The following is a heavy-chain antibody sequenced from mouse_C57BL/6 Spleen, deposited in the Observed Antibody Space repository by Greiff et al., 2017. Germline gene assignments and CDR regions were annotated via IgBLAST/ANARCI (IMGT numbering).Heavy chain of an antibody. J-gene: IGHJ4*01. V-gene: IGHV5-9-1*02. Sequence: EVKLVESGEGLVKPGGSLKLSCAASGITFSSYAMSWVRQTQEKRLEGVAYISSGGDYIYSADTVKGRFTISSDNARNTLYLQVSILKSEDTSMYYCTRDGYDYGGAMDYWGQGTSVTVSS. CDR2: ISSGGDYI. D-gene: IGHD2-4*01. CDR3: TRDGYDYGGAMDY. CDR1: GITFSSYA.